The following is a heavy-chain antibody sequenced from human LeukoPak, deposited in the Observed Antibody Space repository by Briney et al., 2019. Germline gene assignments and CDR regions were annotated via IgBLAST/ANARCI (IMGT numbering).Heavy chain of an antibody. V-gene: IGHV4-34*01. CDR1: GGSFSGDY. Sequence: QPSETLSLTCAVYGGSFSGDYWSWIRQPPGKGLEWMGEINHRGSTNYNPSVKSRVTISGDTSKNQFSLKLSSVTAADPGVYFCARVGYSYVINDWSRTGLGAYPTKYYYHMDVWGKGTTVTVSS. D-gene: IGHD5-18*01. CDR2: INHRGST. CDR3: ARVGYSYVINDWSRTGLGAYPTKYYYHMDV. J-gene: IGHJ6*03.